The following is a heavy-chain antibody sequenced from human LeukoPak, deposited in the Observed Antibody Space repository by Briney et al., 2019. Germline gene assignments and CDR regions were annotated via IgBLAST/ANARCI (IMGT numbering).Heavy chain of an antibody. CDR1: GFTFSSYA. V-gene: IGHV3-30*18. CDR3: AKGPVGNIAVAIYFDY. CDR2: ISYDGSNK. J-gene: IGHJ4*02. Sequence: PGGSLRLSCAASGFTFSSYAMSWVRQAPGKGLEWVAVISYDGSNKYYADSVKGRFTISRDNSKNTLYLQMNSLRAEDTAVYYCAKGPVGNIAVAIYFDYWGQGTLVTVSS. D-gene: IGHD6-19*01.